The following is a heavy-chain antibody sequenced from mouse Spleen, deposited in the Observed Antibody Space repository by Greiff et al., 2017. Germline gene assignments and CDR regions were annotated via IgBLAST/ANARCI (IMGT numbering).Heavy chain of an antibody. D-gene: IGHD1-1*02. CDR1: GYTFTSYW. CDR3: ARGSIYYYDGRYYFDY. CDR2: IYPSDSYT. Sequence: VQLQQPGAELVRPGASVKLSCKASGYTFTSYWINWVKQRPGQGLEWIGNIYPSDSYTNYNQKFKDKATLTVDKSSSTAYMQLSSPTSEDSAVYFCARGSIYYYDGRYYFDYWGQGTTLTVSS. J-gene: IGHJ2*01. V-gene: IGHV1-69*02.